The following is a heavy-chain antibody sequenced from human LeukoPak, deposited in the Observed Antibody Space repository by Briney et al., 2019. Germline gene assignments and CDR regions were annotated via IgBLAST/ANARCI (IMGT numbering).Heavy chain of an antibody. V-gene: IGHV4-61*02. D-gene: IGHD6-19*01. CDR3: ARVHRAVAGIYYYMDV. CDR1: GGSISSGSYY. CDR2: IYTSGST. Sequence: SRTLSLTCTVSGGSISSGSYYWSWIRQPAGKGLEWIGRIYTSGSTNYNPSLKSRVTISVDTSKNQFSLKLSSVTAADTAVYYCARVHRAVAGIYYYMDVWAKGPRSPSP. J-gene: IGHJ6*03.